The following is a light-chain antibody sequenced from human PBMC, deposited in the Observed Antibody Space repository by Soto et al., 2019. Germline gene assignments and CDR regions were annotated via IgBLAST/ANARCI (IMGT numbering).Light chain of an antibody. CDR2: HAS. V-gene: IGKV1D-12*01. CDR3: QQGDRFPLT. J-gene: IGKJ4*01. CDR1: HDVSSW. Sequence: DIQMTQSPSSVSASVGDRVTISCRASHDVSSWLAWYQEKPGKAPKLLIYHASSLPTGVAARFSASGSGTDIPLTSSRLQPDDVGNYCYQQGDRFPLTFGGGTKMEI.